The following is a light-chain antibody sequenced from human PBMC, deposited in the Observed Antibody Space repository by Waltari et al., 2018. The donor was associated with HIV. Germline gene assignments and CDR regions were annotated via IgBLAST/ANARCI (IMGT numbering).Light chain of an antibody. Sequence: QSALTQPRSVSGSPGQSVTISCTGTSSDVGGYNYVSWYQQHPGKAPKLMIYDISTRPSGVPDPFSGSKSGNPASLTISGLQAEDEADYYCCSYAGSYTFGVFGGGTKLTVL. CDR1: SSDVGGYNY. V-gene: IGLV2-11*01. J-gene: IGLJ3*02. CDR3: CSYAGSYTFGV. CDR2: DIS.